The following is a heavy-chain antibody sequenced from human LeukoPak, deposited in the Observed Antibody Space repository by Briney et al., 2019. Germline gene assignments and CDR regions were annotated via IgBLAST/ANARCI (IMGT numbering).Heavy chain of an antibody. D-gene: IGHD6-13*01. V-gene: IGHV3-53*01. CDR2: IYSGGST. CDR3: ARAQGSSWQYYFDY. J-gene: IGHJ4*02. CDR1: GFTVSSNY. Sequence: HPGGSLRLSCAASGFTVSSNYMSWVRQAPGKGLEWVSVIYSGGSTYYADSVKGRFTISRDNSKNTLYLQMNSLRAEDTAVYYCARAQGSSWQYYFDYWGQGTLVTVSS.